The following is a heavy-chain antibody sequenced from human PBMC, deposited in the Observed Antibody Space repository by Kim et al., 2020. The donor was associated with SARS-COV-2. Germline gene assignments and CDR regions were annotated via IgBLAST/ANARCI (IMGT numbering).Heavy chain of an antibody. CDR3: ARVRTWGPAQPFAI. CDR2: ISAYNGNT. Sequence: ASVKVSCKASGYTFTSYDISWVRQAPGQGLEWMGWISAYNGNTNYAQKLQGRVTITPDTSTSTAYMELRSLRSDDTAVYYCARVRTWGPAQPFAIWGQGPMVTVSS. D-gene: IGHD3-16*01. CDR1: GYTFTSYD. V-gene: IGHV1-18*01. J-gene: IGHJ3*02.